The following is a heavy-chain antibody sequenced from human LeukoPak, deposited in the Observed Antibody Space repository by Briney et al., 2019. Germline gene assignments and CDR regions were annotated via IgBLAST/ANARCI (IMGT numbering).Heavy chain of an antibody. J-gene: IGHJ4*02. CDR3: AASTYGSGSYVAFDS. V-gene: IGHV5-51*01. CDR2: MYPGDSDT. CDR1: GYSFTNYW. Sequence: GESLKISCKGSGYSFTNYWIGWVRQMPGKGLEWMGIMYPGDSDTRYSPSFQGQITISADKSISTTYLQWSSLKALDAAVYYCAASTYGSGSYVAFDSWGQGTLVSVSS. D-gene: IGHD3-10*01.